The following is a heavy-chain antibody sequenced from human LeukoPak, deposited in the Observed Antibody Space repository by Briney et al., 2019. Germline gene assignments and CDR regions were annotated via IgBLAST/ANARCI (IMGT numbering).Heavy chain of an antibody. Sequence: SQTLSLTCAISGDSVSTNSATWNWIRQSPSRGIEWLGRTYYRSKWYNDYAVSVKSRIIINPDTSKNQFSLHLNSVTPEDTAVYYCARDTSALFRSFDYWGQETLVTVSS. CDR1: GDSVSTNSAT. V-gene: IGHV6-1*01. CDR2: TYYRSKWYN. CDR3: ARDTSALFRSFDY. J-gene: IGHJ4*02. D-gene: IGHD2-2*01.